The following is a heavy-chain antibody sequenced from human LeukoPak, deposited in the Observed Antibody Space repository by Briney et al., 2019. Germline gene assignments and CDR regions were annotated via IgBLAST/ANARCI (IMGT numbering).Heavy chain of an antibody. V-gene: IGHV3-7*01. Sequence: GGSLRLSCAASGFIFSSYWMAWVRQAPGKGLEWVANIKEDGSDKNYVDSVKGRFTISRDNAKNSLYLQMNSLRAEDTAVYYCAKDRQSGYDAYFDFWGQGTLVTVSS. CDR1: GFIFSSYW. CDR2: IKEDGSDK. D-gene: IGHD5-12*01. J-gene: IGHJ4*02. CDR3: AKDRQSGYDAYFDF.